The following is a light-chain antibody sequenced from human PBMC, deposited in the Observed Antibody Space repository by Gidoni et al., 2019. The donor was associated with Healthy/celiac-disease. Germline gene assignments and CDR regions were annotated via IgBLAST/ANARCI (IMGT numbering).Light chain of an antibody. Sequence: DIQMTQSPSTLSASVGDRVPITCRASQSISSWLAWYQQNPGKAPKLLIYKASSLESGVPSRFSGSGSGTEFTLTISSRQPDDFETYYCQQYNSYRTFGQGTKVEIK. CDR1: QSISSW. CDR3: QQYNSYRT. V-gene: IGKV1-5*03. J-gene: IGKJ1*01. CDR2: KAS.